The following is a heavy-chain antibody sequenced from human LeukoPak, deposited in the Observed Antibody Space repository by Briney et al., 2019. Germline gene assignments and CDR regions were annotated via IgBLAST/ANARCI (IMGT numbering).Heavy chain of an antibody. J-gene: IGHJ6*03. CDR3: ARDHRFYDSSGYYYYYYYMDV. CDR1: GYTFTSYD. V-gene: IGHV1-8*03. Sequence: GASVKVSCKASGYTFTSYDINWVRQATGQGLEWRGWMNPNSGNTGYAQKFQGRVTITRNTSISTAYMELSSLRSEDTAVYYCARDHRFYDSSGYYYYYYYMDVWGKGTTVTVSS. CDR2: MNPNSGNT. D-gene: IGHD3-22*01.